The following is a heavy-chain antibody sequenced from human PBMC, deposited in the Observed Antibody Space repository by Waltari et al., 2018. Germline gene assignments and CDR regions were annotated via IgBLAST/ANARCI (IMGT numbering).Heavy chain of an antibody. V-gene: IGHV1-69*14. CDR1: GGTFSSYA. Sequence: QVQLVQSGAEVKKPGSSVKVSCKASGGTFSSYAISWVRQAPGQGLEWMGGIIPSFGTANYAQKFQGRVTITADKSTSTAYMELSSLRSEDTAVYYCARVGCSSTSCYQNYYYMDVWGKGTTVTVSS. D-gene: IGHD2-2*01. J-gene: IGHJ6*03. CDR3: ARVGCSSTSCYQNYYYMDV. CDR2: IIPSFGTA.